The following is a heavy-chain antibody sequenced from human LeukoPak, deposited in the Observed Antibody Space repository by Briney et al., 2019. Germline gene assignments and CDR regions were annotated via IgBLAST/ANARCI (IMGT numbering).Heavy chain of an antibody. CDR3: AKDRSSEGIAAAG. CDR1: GFTFSSYG. V-gene: IGHV3-30*02. CDR2: IRYDESNK. D-gene: IGHD6-13*01. J-gene: IGHJ4*02. Sequence: PGGSLRLSCAASGFTFSSYGMHWVRQAPGKGLEWVAFIRYDESNKYYADSVKGRFTISRDNSKNTLYLQMNSLRAEDTAVYYCAKDRSSEGIAAAGWGQGTLVTVSS.